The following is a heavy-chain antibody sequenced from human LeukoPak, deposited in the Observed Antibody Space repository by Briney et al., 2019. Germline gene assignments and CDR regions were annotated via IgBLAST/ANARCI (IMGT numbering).Heavy chain of an antibody. CDR1: GGTFSSYA. V-gene: IGHV1-69*06. Sequence: SVKVSRKASGGTFSSYAISWVRQAPGQGLEWMGGIIPIFGTANYAQKFQGRVTITADKSTSTAYMELSSLRSGDTAVYYCAREIPGIAAAGYAFDIWGQGTMVTVSS. D-gene: IGHD6-13*01. J-gene: IGHJ3*02. CDR2: IIPIFGTA. CDR3: AREIPGIAAAGYAFDI.